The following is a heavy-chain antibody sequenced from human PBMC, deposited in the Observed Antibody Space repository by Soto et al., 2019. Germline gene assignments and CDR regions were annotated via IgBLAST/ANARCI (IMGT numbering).Heavy chain of an antibody. D-gene: IGHD5-18*01. Sequence: QVQLQESGPGLVKPSQTLSLTCTVSGGSISSGGYYWSWIRQHPGKGLEWIGYIYYSGSTYYNPSVKSRVTIAVDTSKNQFSLKLSSVTAADTAVYYCARFYRGYSYGYLDYWGQGTLVTVSS. J-gene: IGHJ4*02. CDR1: GGSISSGGYY. CDR2: IYYSGST. CDR3: ARFYRGYSYGYLDY. V-gene: IGHV4-31*03.